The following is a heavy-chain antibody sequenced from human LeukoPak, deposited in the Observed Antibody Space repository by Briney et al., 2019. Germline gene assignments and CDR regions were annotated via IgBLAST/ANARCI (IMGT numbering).Heavy chain of an antibody. J-gene: IGHJ4*02. CDR3: ARDVWFGDFSFLNYFDY. CDR1: GETFINYG. V-gene: IGHV1-69*13. CDR2: IIPIFNIA. D-gene: IGHD3-10*01. Sequence: SVKVSCKASGETFINYGISWVRQAPGQGLEWMGGIIPIFNIANYAQKFQGRVFFTADESTNTAYMELSTLRSEDTAFYYCARDVWFGDFSFLNYFDYWGQGTRVTVFS.